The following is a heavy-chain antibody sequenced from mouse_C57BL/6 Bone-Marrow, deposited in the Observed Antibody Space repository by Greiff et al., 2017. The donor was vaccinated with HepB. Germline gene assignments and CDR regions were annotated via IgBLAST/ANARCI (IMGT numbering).Heavy chain of an antibody. J-gene: IGHJ4*01. D-gene: IGHD1-1*01. CDR1: GFTFSDYY. V-gene: IGHV5-12*01. Sequence: DVKLVESGGGLVQPGGSLKLSCAASGFTFSDYYMYWVRQTPEKRLEWVAYISNGGGSTYYPDTVKGRFTISRGNAKNTLYLQMSRLKSEDTAMYYCARGPYYYGSVYAMDYWGQGTSVTVSS. CDR3: ARGPYYYGSVYAMDY. CDR2: ISNGGGST.